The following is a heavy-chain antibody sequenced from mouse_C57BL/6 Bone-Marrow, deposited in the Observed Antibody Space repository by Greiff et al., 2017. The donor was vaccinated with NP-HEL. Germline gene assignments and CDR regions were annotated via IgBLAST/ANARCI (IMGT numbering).Heavy chain of an antibody. CDR2: ISSGGSYT. V-gene: IGHV5-6*01. CDR1: GFTFSSYG. Sequence: EVMLVESGGDLVKPGGSLKLSCAASGFTFSSYGMSWVRQTPDKRLEWVATISSGGSYTYYPDSVKARFTISRDNAKNTLYLQMSSLKSEDTAMYYCARHYYSNYFDYWGQGTTLTVSS. J-gene: IGHJ2*01. D-gene: IGHD2-5*01. CDR3: ARHYYSNYFDY.